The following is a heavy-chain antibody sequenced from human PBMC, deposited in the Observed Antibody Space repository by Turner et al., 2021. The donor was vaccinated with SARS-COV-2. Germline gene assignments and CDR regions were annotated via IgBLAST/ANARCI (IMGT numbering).Heavy chain of an antibody. V-gene: IGHV4-39*02. Sequence: QLQLQESGPGLVKPSETLSLTCTVSGASANNSDYYWDWIRQPPEKGLEWIGNIYYSGTTYYDPSLKSRVTISVDTSKNQFSLKLTSVTAADTAVYFCARDTRVVPLWVDSWGQGTLVTVSS. CDR2: IYYSGTT. CDR3: ARDTRVVPLWVDS. J-gene: IGHJ4*02. D-gene: IGHD2-2*01. CDR1: GASANNSDYY.